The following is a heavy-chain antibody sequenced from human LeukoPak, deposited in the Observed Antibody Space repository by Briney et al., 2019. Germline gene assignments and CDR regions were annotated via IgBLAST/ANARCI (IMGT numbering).Heavy chain of an antibody. Sequence: GESLKISCKGSGYSFTSYGISWVRQAPGQGLEWMGWISAYNGNTNYAQKLQGRVTMTTDTSTSTAYMELRSLRSDDTAVYYCARTVAGKGTWTYWGQGTLVTVSS. CDR1: GYSFTSYG. D-gene: IGHD6-19*01. CDR2: ISAYNGNT. V-gene: IGHV1-18*01. CDR3: ARTVAGKGTWTY. J-gene: IGHJ4*02.